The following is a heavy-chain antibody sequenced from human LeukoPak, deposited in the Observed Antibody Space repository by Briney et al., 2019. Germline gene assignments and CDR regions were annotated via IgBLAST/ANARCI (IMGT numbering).Heavy chain of an antibody. V-gene: IGHV1-69*05. CDR1: GGTFSSYA. CDR2: IIPIFGTA. D-gene: IGHD3-3*01. J-gene: IGHJ4*02. Sequence: SVKVSCKASGGTFSSYAISWVRQAPGQGLEWMGGIIPIFGTANYAQKFQGRVTITTDESTSTAYMELSSLRSEDTAVYYCARGRFLEWLLSSSLDYWGQGTLVTASS. CDR3: ARGRFLEWLLSSSLDY.